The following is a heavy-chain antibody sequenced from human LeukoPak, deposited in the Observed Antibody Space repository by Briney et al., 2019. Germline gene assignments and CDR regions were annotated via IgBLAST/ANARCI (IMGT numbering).Heavy chain of an antibody. CDR2: ISGDGGST. J-gene: IGHJ4*02. CDR3: AKSKSSYYGSGSDFDY. D-gene: IGHD3-10*01. CDR1: GFTFDDYA. V-gene: IGHV3-43*02. Sequence: QPGGSLRLSCAASGFTFDDYAMHWVRHAPGKGLEWVSLISGDGGSTYYADSVKGRFTISRDNSKNSLYLQMNSLRTEDTALYYCAKSKSSYYGSGSDFDYWGQGTLVTVSS.